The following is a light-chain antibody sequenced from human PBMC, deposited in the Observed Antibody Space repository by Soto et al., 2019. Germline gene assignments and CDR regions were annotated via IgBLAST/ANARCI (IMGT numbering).Light chain of an antibody. Sequence: QSALTQPPSASGSPGQSFTISCTGTSSDVGIFNYVSWYQQHPDQAPKLLIFEVNKRPSGVSDRFSASKSGNTASLTVSGLQAEDEADYYCCSYAGSNTWIFGGGTKLTVL. CDR1: SSDVGIFNY. V-gene: IGLV2-8*01. CDR3: CSYAGSNTWI. CDR2: EVN. J-gene: IGLJ2*01.